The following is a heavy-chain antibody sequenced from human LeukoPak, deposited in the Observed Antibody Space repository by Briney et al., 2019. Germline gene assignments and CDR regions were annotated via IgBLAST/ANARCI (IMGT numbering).Heavy chain of an antibody. CDR3: ARDRNLAYCGGDCSPSFDP. D-gene: IGHD2-21*02. J-gene: IGHJ5*02. V-gene: IGHV4-34*01. CDR2: INHSGST. CDR1: GGSFSGYY. Sequence: SETLSLTCAVYGGSFSGYYWSWIRQPPGKGLEWIGEINHSGSTNYNPALKSRGTISVDTSKNQFSLKLSSVTAADTAVYYCARDRNLAYCGGDCSPSFDPWGQGTLVTVSS.